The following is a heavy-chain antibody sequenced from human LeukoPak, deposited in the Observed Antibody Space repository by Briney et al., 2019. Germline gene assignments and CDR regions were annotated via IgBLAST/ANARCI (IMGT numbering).Heavy chain of an antibody. D-gene: IGHD3-10*01. V-gene: IGHV1-69*06. CDR1: GGTFSSYA. CDR2: IIPIFGTA. Sequence: GASVKVSCKASGGTFSSYAISWVRQAPGQGLEWMGGIIPIFGTANYAQKFQGRVTITADKSTSTAYMELSSLRSGDTAVYYCARSQPQNYYGSGSFNYYFDYWGQGTLVTVSS. CDR3: ARSQPQNYYGSGSFNYYFDY. J-gene: IGHJ4*02.